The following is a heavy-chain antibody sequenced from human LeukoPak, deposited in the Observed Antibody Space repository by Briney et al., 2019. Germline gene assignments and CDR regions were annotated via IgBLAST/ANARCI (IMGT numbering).Heavy chain of an antibody. CDR1: GFTFSSHT. CDR3: ARDRSRNYGYYFDF. J-gene: IGHJ4*02. Sequence: GRSLRLSCAASGFTFSSHTMNWVRQAPGKGLEWVSSISSSSSYIYYAGSVKGRFTISRDNAKNSLFLQMTSLRAEDTAVYYCARDRSRNYGYYFDFWGQGTLVSVSS. V-gene: IGHV3-21*01. D-gene: IGHD4-11*01. CDR2: ISSSSSYI.